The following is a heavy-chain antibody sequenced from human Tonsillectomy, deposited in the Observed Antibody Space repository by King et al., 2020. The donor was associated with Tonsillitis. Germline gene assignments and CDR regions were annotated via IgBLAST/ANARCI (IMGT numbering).Heavy chain of an antibody. D-gene: IGHD5-12*01. J-gene: IGHJ4*02. CDR1: GFTFTTYT. Sequence: VQLVESGGGLVQPGGALRLSCSGSGFTFTTYTIHWVRQAPGKGLEYLSAISHHGNNAYYADSVKGRFTISRDNSRNTVFLQMSSLRPEDTAVYYCLILCGRNSGYDFMNYWGQGTLVTVSS. V-gene: IGHV3-64D*06. CDR3: LILCGRNSGYDFMNY. CDR2: ISHHGNNA.